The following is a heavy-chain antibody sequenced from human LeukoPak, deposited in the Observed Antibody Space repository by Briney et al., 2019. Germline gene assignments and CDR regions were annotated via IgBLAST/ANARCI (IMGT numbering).Heavy chain of an antibody. V-gene: IGHV3-74*03. CDR3: ARDWYHAIDY. J-gene: IGHJ4*02. Sequence: GGSLRLSCAASGFSFSATWMHWVRQSPGKGLVWVARITSDGFSTTYAESVKGRFTISKDNAKNTLYLQMNSLRVEDTAIYYCARDWYHAIDYWGQGALVTVSS. D-gene: IGHD1-14*01. CDR1: GFSFSATW. CDR2: ITSDGFST.